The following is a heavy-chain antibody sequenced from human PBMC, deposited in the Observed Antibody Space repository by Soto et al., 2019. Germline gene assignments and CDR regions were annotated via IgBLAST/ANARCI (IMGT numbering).Heavy chain of an antibody. V-gene: IGHV1-18*01. CDR3: ARIRRRTNTPEARLAY. CDR2: ISPYTGNR. J-gene: IGHJ4*02. CDR1: GYTFTSYG. Sequence: QIQLEQSGAEVKTPGASVKVSCKATGYTFTSYGISWVRQAPGQGLEWMGWISPYTGNRNYSESLQGRVTMTTDTATSTAYMELRALTSDDTAVYFCARIRRRTNTPEARLAYWGQGSLVTVSS.